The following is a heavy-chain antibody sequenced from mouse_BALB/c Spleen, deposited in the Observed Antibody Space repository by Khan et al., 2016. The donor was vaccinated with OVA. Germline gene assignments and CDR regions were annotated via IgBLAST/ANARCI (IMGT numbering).Heavy chain of an antibody. CDR2: IYPGDGDT. CDR3: ANHYDSYFDY. J-gene: IGHJ2*01. D-gene: IGHD2-4*01. CDR1: GYTFTRYW. Sequence: QVQLKQSGAELARPGASVKLSCKASGYTFTRYWMQWVKQRPGQGLKWIGAIYPGDGDTKYTQKFKGKATLTADKSSSTAYMELSSLASEDSAVYYFANHYDSYFDYWGQGTTLTVSS. V-gene: IGHV1-87*01.